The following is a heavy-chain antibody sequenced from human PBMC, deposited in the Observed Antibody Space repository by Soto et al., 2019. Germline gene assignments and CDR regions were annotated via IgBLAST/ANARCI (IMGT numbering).Heavy chain of an antibody. CDR3: ASTKYDSSAYYYWYLGL. Sequence: ASVKVSCKASGYTFDGYGITWVRQAPGQGLEWMGWINTYNGNTHYAQKFQGRVTITADTSANTVYLELSSLRSEDTAVYYCASTKYDSSAYYYWYLGLWGRGTLVTVSS. CDR1: GYTFDGYG. CDR2: INTYNGNT. V-gene: IGHV1-18*01. J-gene: IGHJ2*01. D-gene: IGHD3-22*01.